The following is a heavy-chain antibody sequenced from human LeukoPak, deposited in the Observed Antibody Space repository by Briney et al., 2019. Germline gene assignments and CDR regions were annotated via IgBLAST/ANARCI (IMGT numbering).Heavy chain of an antibody. CDR1: GFTFSSYW. Sequence: HSGGSLRLSCAASGFTFSSYWMHWVRQAPGKGLEWVAVISYDGSNKYYADSVKGRFTISRDNSKNTLYLQMNSLRAEDTAVYYCAKGRQLLYYYFDYWGQGTLVTVSS. V-gene: IGHV3-30*18. J-gene: IGHJ4*02. CDR3: AKGRQLLYYYFDY. CDR2: ISYDGSNK. D-gene: IGHD1-26*01.